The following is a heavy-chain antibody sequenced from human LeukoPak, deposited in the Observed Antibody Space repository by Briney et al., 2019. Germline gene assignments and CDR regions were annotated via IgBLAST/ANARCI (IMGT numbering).Heavy chain of an antibody. V-gene: IGHV4-34*01. J-gene: IGHJ1*01. CDR1: GGSFSGYY. Sequence: SETLPLTCAVYGGSFSGYYWSWIRQPPGKGLEWIGEINHSGSTNYNPSLKSRVTISVDTSKNQFSLKLSSVTAADTAVYYCARDYYDSSGPFQHWGQGTLVTVSS. CDR2: INHSGST. D-gene: IGHD3-22*01. CDR3: ARDYYDSSGPFQH.